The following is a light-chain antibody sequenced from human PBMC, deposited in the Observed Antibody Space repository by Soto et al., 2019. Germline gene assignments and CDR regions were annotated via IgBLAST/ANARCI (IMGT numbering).Light chain of an antibody. V-gene: IGLV4-69*01. J-gene: IGLJ3*02. CDR3: KTWGTCPGV. Sequence: QLVMTQSPSASASLGASVKLTCTLSSGHSSYAIAWHQQQPEKGPRSLMKLNSDGSHSKGDGIPDRFSGASSGAERYLNISSLQSEDEADYYCKTWGTCPGVFGGGTKLTVL. CDR2: LNSDGSH. CDR1: SGHSSYA.